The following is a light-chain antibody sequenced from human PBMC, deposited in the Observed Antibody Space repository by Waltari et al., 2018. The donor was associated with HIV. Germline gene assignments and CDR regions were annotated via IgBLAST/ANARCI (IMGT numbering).Light chain of an antibody. Sequence: QSVLTQPPSVSAAPGQKVTISCSGSSSNIWRNYVSWYQQLPGAAPKLLIYDNPERPSGIPDRFSGSKAGTSATLGITGLQTGDEADYYCGTWDSSLGGWVFGGGTKLAVL. V-gene: IGLV1-51*01. CDR2: DNP. CDR1: SSNIWRNY. CDR3: GTWDSSLGGWV. J-gene: IGLJ3*02.